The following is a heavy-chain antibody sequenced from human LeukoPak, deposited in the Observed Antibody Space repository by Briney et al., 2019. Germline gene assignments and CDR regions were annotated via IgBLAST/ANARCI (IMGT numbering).Heavy chain of an antibody. J-gene: IGHJ5*02. D-gene: IGHD4-17*01. CDR2: INHSGST. V-gene: IGHV4-34*01. Sequence: PSETLSLTCAVYGGSFSGYYWSWIRQPPGKGLEWIGEINHSGSTNYNPSLKSRVTISVDTSKNQFSLKLSSVTAADTAVYYCARDLGADYGDYVFDPWGQGTLVIVSS. CDR1: GGSFSGYY. CDR3: ARDLGADYGDYVFDP.